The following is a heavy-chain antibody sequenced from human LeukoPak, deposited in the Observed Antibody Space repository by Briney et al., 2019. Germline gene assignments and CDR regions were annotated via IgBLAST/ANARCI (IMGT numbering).Heavy chain of an antibody. Sequence: PGGSLRLSCAASGLTFSSHWMHWVRHAPGKGLEWVSAISGSGVTTHYAGSVKGRFSISRDNSKNTLYLQMNSLRAEDTALYYCAKKVVVGATSPYSDFQDWGQGTLVTVSS. CDR3: AKKVVVGATSPYSDFQD. J-gene: IGHJ1*01. CDR2: ISGSGVTT. V-gene: IGHV3-23*01. CDR1: GLTFSSHW. D-gene: IGHD1-26*01.